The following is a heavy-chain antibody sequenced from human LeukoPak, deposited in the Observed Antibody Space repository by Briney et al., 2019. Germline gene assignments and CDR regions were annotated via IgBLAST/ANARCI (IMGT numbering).Heavy chain of an antibody. V-gene: IGHV4-34*01. D-gene: IGHD3-22*01. Sequence: SETLSLTCAVYGGSFSGYYWSWIRQPPGKGLEWIGEINHSGSTNYNPSLKSRVTISVDTSKNQFSLKLSSVTAADTAVYYCARGAPRIVVVTTTRPLDYWAREPWSPSPQ. CDR1: GGSFSGYY. CDR3: ARGAPRIVVVTTTRPLDY. J-gene: IGHJ4*02. CDR2: INHSGST.